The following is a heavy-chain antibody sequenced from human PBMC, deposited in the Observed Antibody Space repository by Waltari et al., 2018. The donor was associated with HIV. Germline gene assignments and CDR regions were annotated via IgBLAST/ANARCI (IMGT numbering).Heavy chain of an antibody. V-gene: IGHV4-61*02. D-gene: IGHD3-9*01. CDR2: IYISGSA. CDR3: ARGLDILTGYYHWFSDL. J-gene: IGHJ2*01. Sequence: QVQLQASGPGLVQPAQPMSRTCPCSGRSITSGSYYWIRIRQPAGKGLEWIGRIYISGSANYNPSLRSRVTMSLDTSKNQFSLKLTSVTAADTAVYYCARGLDILTGYYHWFSDLWGRGTLVTVSS. CDR1: GRSITSGSYY.